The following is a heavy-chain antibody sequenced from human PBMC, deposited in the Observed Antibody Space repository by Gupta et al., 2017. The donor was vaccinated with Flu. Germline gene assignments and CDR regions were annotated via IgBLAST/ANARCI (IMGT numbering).Heavy chain of an antibody. V-gene: IGHV3-64D*06. D-gene: IGHD2-8*01. CDR1: GFMFSTYA. J-gene: IGHJ4*02. CDR2: ISNDGGFT. Sequence: EVQLVESGGDLVQPGGSLRLSCSASGFMFSTYAMHWVRQAPGKGLEYVSCISNDGGFTYHADSVKGRFTISRDNSKNTVDLQMSSLRAEDTAIYYCVKDRGSVCRDFDYWGQGTLVTVSS. CDR3: VKDRGSVCRDFDY.